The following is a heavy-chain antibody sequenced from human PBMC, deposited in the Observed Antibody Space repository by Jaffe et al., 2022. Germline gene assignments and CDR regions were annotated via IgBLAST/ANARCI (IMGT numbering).Heavy chain of an antibody. V-gene: IGHV3-23*01. CDR2: ISDRGDTT. CDR3: AKDRYSLEEILTHYNEDYYYYYYMDV. Sequence: EVQLLESGGGLVQPGGSLRLSCTASGFTFRMNAMTWVRQTPRKGLEWVSAISDRGDTTYYTDSVRGRFVISRDNSKNTLYLQMNSLRAEDTAVYFCAKDRYSLEEILTHYNEDYYYYYYMDVWGKGTTVTVSS. D-gene: IGHD3-9*01. CDR1: GFTFRMNA. J-gene: IGHJ6*03.